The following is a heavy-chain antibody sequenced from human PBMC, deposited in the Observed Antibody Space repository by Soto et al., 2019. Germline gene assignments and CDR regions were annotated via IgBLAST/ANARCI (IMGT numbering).Heavy chain of an antibody. V-gene: IGHV3-23*01. D-gene: IGHD3-3*01. J-gene: IGHJ6*02. CDR2: ISGSGGST. CDR1: GFTFSSYA. CDR3: AKAWYYDFWSGQGVSFDYYYSGMDV. Sequence: EVQLLEAGGGLVQPGGSLRLSCAASGFTFSSYAMSWVRQAPGKGLEWVSAISGSGGSTYYADSVKGRFTISRDNTKNTLYLQMISRRAEDTAVYYFAKAWYYDFWSGQGVSFDYYYSGMDVWCQGTTVTVSS.